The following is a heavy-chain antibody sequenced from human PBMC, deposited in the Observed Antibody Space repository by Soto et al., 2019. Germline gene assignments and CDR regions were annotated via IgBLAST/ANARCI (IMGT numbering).Heavy chain of an antibody. J-gene: IGHJ4*02. V-gene: IGHV3-23*01. CDR3: SQQLKDGLIY. CDR2: ISISGDST. CDR1: GFSCSVTN. D-gene: IGHD1-1*01. Sequence: PGGALRVSCADSGFSCSVTNKSWVRQATGKGLEWVSSISISGDSTYYTDSVKGRFTISRDNSKNTLFLQMNGLRVEDTATYYCSQQLKDGLIYWAQGSPVTVTS.